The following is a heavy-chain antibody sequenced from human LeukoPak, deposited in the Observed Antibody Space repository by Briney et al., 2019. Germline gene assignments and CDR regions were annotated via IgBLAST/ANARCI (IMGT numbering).Heavy chain of an antibody. CDR3: ARGPGYCSSTSCAPVPQGDAFDI. CDR2: ISAYNGNT. V-gene: IGHV1-18*04. CDR1: GYTFTSYG. Sequence: ASVKVSCKASGYTFTSYGASWVRQAPGQGLEWMGWISAYNGNTNYAQKLQGRVTMTTDTSTSTAYMELRSLRSDDTAVYYCARGPGYCSSTSCAPVPQGDAFDIWGQGTMVTVSS. D-gene: IGHD2-2*01. J-gene: IGHJ3*02.